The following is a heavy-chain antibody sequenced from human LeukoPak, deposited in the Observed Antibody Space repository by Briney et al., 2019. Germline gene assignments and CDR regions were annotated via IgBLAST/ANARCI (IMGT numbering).Heavy chain of an antibody. D-gene: IGHD3-22*01. CDR1: GGSISSSSYY. CDR2: IYYSGST. V-gene: IGHV4-39*07. CDR3: ARVYDSSGLNFDY. J-gene: IGHJ4*02. Sequence: SETLSLTCTVSGGSISSSSYYWGWIRQPPGKGLEWIGSIYYSGSTYYNPSLKSRVTISVDTSKNQFSLKLSSVTAADTAVYYCARVYDSSGLNFDYWGQGTLVTVSS.